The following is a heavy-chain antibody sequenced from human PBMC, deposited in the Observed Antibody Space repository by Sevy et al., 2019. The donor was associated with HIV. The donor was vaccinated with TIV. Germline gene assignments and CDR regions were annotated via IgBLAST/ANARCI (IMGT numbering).Heavy chain of an antibody. Sequence: SETLSLNCAVSGGSVTSSDYSWGWIRQPPGKGLEWVGCIYNGDQTYYNPSLKSRVTISVDASQNLFSLKLTSGTAADTAVYYCAQWLAASALFHSWGQGTLVTVSS. CDR3: AQWLAASALFHS. D-gene: IGHD2-8*01. CDR2: IYNGDQT. V-gene: IGHV4-39*02. J-gene: IGHJ4*02. CDR1: GGSVTSSDYS.